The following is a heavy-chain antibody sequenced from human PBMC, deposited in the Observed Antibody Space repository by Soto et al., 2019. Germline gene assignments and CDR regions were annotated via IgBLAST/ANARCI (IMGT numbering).Heavy chain of an antibody. V-gene: IGHV3-23*01. J-gene: IGHJ4*02. Sequence: EVQLLESGGGLVQPGGSLRLSCAASGFTFSSYAMSWVRQAPGKGLEWVSAISGSGGSTYYADSVKGRFTISRDNSKNTLYLQMNSLRAEDTAVYCCAKDPSVAGTFDYWGQGTLVTVSS. CDR3: AKDPSVAGTFDY. D-gene: IGHD6-19*01. CDR1: GFTFSSYA. CDR2: ISGSGGST.